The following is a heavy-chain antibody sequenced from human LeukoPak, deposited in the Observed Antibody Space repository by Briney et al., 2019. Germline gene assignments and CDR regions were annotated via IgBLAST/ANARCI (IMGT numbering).Heavy chain of an antibody. D-gene: IGHD6-19*01. J-gene: IGHJ1*01. V-gene: IGHV4-34*01. CDR1: GGSFSGYY. CDR2: INHSGST. Sequence: SETLSLTCAVYGGSFSGYYWSWIRQPPGKGLEWIGEINHSGSTNYNTSLKSRVTISVDTSKNQFSLKLSSVTAADTAVYYCARGRIVVAGGYFQHWGQGTLVTVSS. CDR3: ARGRIVVAGGYFQH.